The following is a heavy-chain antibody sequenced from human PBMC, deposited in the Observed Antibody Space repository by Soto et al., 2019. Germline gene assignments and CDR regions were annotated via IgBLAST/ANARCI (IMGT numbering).Heavy chain of an antibody. J-gene: IGHJ4*02. CDR3: ARGGVSTRTFDY. Sequence: GESRKISCKGSGYNFAGYWIAWVRQMPGKGLELMGIIYPSDSDTRYRPSFQGQVTISADKSISSAYLQWSSLRASDTAMYYCARGGVSTRTFDYWGQGTPVTVSS. CDR1: GYNFAGYW. V-gene: IGHV5-51*01. D-gene: IGHD3-3*01. CDR2: IYPSDSDT.